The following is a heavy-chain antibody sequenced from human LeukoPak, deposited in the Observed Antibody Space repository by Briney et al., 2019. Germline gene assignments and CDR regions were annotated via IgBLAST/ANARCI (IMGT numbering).Heavy chain of an antibody. CDR2: ISAYNGNT. J-gene: IGHJ6*02. D-gene: IGHD2-2*01. V-gene: IGHV1-18*01. CDR1: GGTFSSYA. CDR3: ARESCSSTSCYGMDV. Sequence: AASVKVSCKASGGTFSSYAISWVRRAPGQGLEWMGGISAYNGNTNYAQKLQGRVTMTTDTSTSRAYMELRSLRSDDTAVYYCARESCSSTSCYGMDVWGQGTTVTVSS.